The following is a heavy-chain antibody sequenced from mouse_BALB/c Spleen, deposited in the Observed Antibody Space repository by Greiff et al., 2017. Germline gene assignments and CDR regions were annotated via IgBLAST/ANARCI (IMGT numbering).Heavy chain of an antibody. CDR1: GFSLTSYG. Sequence: QVQLQQSGPGLVAPSQSLSITCTVSGFSLTSYGVHWVRQPPGKGLEWLGVIWAGGSTNYNSALMSRLSISKDNSKSQVFLKMNSLQTDDTAMYYCAREGYYGSPWFAYWGQGTLVTVSA. CDR2: IWAGGST. CDR3: AREGYYGSPWFAY. D-gene: IGHD2-1*01. J-gene: IGHJ3*01. V-gene: IGHV2-9*02.